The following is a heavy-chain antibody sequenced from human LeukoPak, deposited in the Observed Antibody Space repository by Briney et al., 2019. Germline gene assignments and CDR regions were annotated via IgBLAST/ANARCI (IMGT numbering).Heavy chain of an antibody. J-gene: IGHJ4*02. CDR2: ISYDGSNK. V-gene: IGHV3-30-3*01. Sequence: QTGGSLRLSCAASGFTFSSYAMHWVRQAPGKGLEWVAVISYDGSNKYYADSVQGRFTVSRDNSKNTMFVQMSSLRVEDTAVYYCATAKNAGHGDFDYWGQGTLVTVSS. D-gene: IGHD4-17*01. CDR1: GFTFSSYA. CDR3: ATAKNAGHGDFDY.